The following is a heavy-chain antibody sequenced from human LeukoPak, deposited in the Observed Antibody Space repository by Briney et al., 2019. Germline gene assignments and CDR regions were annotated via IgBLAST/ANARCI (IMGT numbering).Heavy chain of an antibody. CDR1: GFTPIRYL. Sequence: GGSLRLSCAASGFTPIRYLMSGVGPAPGKGLEWVANIKRDGSEKYYVDSVKGRFTISRDNAKNSLYLQMNSLRAEDTAVYYCARDDNWGSDYWGQGTLVTVSS. V-gene: IGHV3-7*01. D-gene: IGHD7-27*01. CDR2: IKRDGSEK. CDR3: ARDDNWGSDY. J-gene: IGHJ4*02.